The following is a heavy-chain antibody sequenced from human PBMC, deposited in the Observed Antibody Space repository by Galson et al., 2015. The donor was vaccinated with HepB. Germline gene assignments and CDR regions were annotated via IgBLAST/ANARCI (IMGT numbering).Heavy chain of an antibody. Sequence: SLRLSCAASGFTFSSYSMNWVRQAPGKGLEWVSSISSSSSYIYYADSVKGQFTISRDNAKNSLYLQMNSLRAEDTAVYYCAREGVEYNRLDYWGQGTLVTVSS. D-gene: IGHD6-6*01. CDR2: ISSSSSYI. V-gene: IGHV3-21*01. CDR3: AREGVEYNRLDY. CDR1: GFTFSSYS. J-gene: IGHJ4*02.